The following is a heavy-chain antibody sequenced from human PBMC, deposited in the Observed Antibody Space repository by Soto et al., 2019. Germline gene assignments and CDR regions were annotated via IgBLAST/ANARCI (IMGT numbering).Heavy chain of an antibody. V-gene: IGHV1-3*01. D-gene: IGHD2-2*01. CDR1: GYTFTSYA. CDR3: ARAPRDAIPDY. J-gene: IGHJ4*02. Sequence: VSVKVYCKASGYTFTSYAMDWVRQAPGQRLEWMGWINAGNGNTKYSQKFQGRVTMSVHTPKNQFSLKLRSVTPADTAIYYCARAPRDAIPDYWGQGTLVTVSS. CDR2: INAGNGNT.